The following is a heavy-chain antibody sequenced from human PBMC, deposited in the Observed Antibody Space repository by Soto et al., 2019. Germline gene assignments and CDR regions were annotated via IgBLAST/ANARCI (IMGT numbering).Heavy chain of an antibody. V-gene: IGHV3-23*01. CDR1: GFTFSSYA. D-gene: IGHD5-18*01. CDR2: ISGSAGST. J-gene: IGHJ4*02. CDR3: ARGTAPDY. Sequence: EVQLLESGGGLVQPGGSPRLSCAASGFTFSSYAMSWVRQAPGKGLEWVSAISGSAGSTYYADSVKGRFAISRDNSKNTLYLQMSSLRAEDTAVYYCARGTAPDYWGQGTLVTVSS.